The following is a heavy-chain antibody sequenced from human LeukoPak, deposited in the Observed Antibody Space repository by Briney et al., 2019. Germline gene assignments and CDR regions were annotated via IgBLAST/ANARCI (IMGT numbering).Heavy chain of an antibody. CDR3: ARVEADWLFLH. Sequence: GALRLSCAASGFTFSSYGMSWVRQAPGKGLEWVSSISSSSSYIYYADSVKGRFTISRDNAKNSLYLQMNSLRAEDTAVYYCARVEADWLFLHWGQGTLVTVSS. V-gene: IGHV3-21*01. D-gene: IGHD3-9*01. J-gene: IGHJ4*02. CDR1: GFTFSSYG. CDR2: ISSSSSYI.